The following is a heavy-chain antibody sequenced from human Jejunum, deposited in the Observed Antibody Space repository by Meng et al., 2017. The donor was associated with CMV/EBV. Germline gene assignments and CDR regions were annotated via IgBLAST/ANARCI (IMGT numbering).Heavy chain of an antibody. D-gene: IGHD3-10*01. CDR2: ISSSGSTI. J-gene: IGHJ4*02. CDR3: AREIRPIDY. V-gene: IGHV3-11*01. CDR1: GFTFSASY. Sequence: RLSCAASGFTFSASYMSWIRQAPGKGLEWVSYISSSGSTIYYADSVKGRFTISRDNAKNSLYLQMNSLRADDTAVYYCAREIRPIDYWGQGTLVTVSS.